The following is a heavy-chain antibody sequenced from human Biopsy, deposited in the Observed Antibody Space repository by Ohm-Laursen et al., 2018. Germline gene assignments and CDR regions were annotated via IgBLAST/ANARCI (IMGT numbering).Heavy chain of an antibody. V-gene: IGHV4-39*01. CDR3: ARHPTGFWFDP. CDR2: IYNTETT. Sequence: SDTLSLTCTVSGVSINGGRYYWAWLRQPPGKGLEWIGSIYNTETTFYNPSLKSRVTISVDTSTNQFSLKVSSVTAADTALCFCARHPTGFWFDPWGHGTLVTVSS. CDR1: GVSINGGRYY. J-gene: IGHJ5*02.